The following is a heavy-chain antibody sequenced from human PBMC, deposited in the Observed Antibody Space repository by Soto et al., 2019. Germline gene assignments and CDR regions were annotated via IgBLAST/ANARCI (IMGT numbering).Heavy chain of an antibody. D-gene: IGHD3-9*01. CDR3: ARGRVTARRIYFDV. CDR2: IDHSETT. J-gene: IGHJ1*01. V-gene: IGHV4-34*01. Sequence: WTWIRQSPGKGLEWFGEIDHSETTNYNPSLKSPVTLSVDTFKKEFSLRLNFVTAADTAVYFCARGRVTARRIYFDVWGQGSLATVSS.